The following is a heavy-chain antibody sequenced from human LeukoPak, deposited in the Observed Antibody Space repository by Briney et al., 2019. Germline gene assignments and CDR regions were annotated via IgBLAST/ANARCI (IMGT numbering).Heavy chain of an antibody. J-gene: IGHJ4*02. CDR3: ARGLTRRGYSGYDYVDY. V-gene: IGHV3-7*05. CDR2: IKQDGSEK. Sequence: GGSLRLSCAASGFTFSSCWMSWVRQAPGKGLEWVANIKQDGSEKYYVDSVKGRFTISRDNAKNSLYLQMNSLRAEDTAVYYCARGLTRRGYSGYDYVDYWGQGTLVTVSS. CDR1: GFTFSSCW. D-gene: IGHD5-12*01.